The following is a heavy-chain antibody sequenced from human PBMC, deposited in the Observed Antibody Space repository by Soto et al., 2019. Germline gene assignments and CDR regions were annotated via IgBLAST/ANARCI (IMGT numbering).Heavy chain of an antibody. J-gene: IGHJ6*02. CDR2: ISSSGSTI. Sequence: GGSLRLSCAASGFTFSDYYMSWIRQAPGKGLEWVPYISSSGSTIYYADSVKGRFTISRDNAKNSLYLQMNSLRAEDTAVYYCARDTYYYDSSGYYYVRGYYYYGMDVWGQGTTVTVSS. D-gene: IGHD3-22*01. V-gene: IGHV3-11*04. CDR1: GFTFSDYY. CDR3: ARDTYYYDSSGYYYVRGYYYYGMDV.